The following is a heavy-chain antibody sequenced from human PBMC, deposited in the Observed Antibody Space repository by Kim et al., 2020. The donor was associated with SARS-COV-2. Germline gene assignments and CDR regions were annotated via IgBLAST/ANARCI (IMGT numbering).Heavy chain of an antibody. Sequence: YADPVKCRCPISRDNSNTALYLQMNSLRAEDTAVYYCARTRVLSGYYGMDVWGQGTTVTVSS. CDR3: ARTRVLSGYYGMDV. D-gene: IGHD3-10*01. V-gene: IGHV3-33*01. J-gene: IGHJ6*02.